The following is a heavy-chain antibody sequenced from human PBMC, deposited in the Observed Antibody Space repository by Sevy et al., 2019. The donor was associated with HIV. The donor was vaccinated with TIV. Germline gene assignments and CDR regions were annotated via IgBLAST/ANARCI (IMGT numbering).Heavy chain of an antibody. CDR1: GGSISSSNW. D-gene: IGHD3-22*01. CDR2: IYRSGST. J-gene: IGHJ3*02. Sequence: SETLSLTYAVSGGSISSSNWWSWVRQPPGKGLEWIGEIYRSGSTNYNPSLKSRVTISVDKSKNQFSLKLSSVTAADTAVYYCARGDYYDSSGYSHGAFDIWGQGTMVTVSS. CDR3: ARGDYYDSSGYSHGAFDI. V-gene: IGHV4-4*02.